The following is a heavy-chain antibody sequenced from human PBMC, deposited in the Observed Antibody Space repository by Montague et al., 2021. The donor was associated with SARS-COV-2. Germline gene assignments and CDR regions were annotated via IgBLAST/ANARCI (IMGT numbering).Heavy chain of an antibody. V-gene: IGHV3-9*01. J-gene: IGHJ6*02. CDR1: AFTDDGFA. CDR2: IDFNSGRL. CDR3: TKDIRPGGADV. D-gene: IGHD3-16*01. Sequence: SLRLSCATSAFTDDGFAMHLVRQAPGKGLEWVSGIDFNSGRLDYXYSLRGRFIVSRDNAKNSLYLQMNSLRAEDTAVYYRTKDIRPGGADVWGQGTTVTVSS.